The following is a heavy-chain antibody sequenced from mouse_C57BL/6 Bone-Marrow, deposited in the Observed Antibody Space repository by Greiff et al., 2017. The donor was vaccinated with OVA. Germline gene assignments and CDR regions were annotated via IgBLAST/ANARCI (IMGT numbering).Heavy chain of an antibody. CDR1: GYAFSSYW. D-gene: IGHD2-5*01. V-gene: IGHV1-80*01. Sequence: QVQLQQSGAELVKPGASVKISCKASGYAFSSYWMNWVKQRPGKGLEWIGQIYPGDGDTNYNGKFKGKATLTADKSSSTAYMELRSLTSEDSAVYFCARGGMSNTSVYWGQGTLVTVSA. J-gene: IGHJ3*01. CDR3: ARGGMSNTSVY. CDR2: IYPGDGDT.